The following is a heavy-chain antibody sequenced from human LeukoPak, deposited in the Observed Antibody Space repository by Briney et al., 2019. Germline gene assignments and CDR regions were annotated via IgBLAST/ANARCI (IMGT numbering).Heavy chain of an antibody. CDR3: ARQGRRIAAAGNNWFDP. CDR1: GGSISSYY. J-gene: IGHJ5*02. D-gene: IGHD6-13*01. V-gene: IGHV4-4*07. CDR2: IYTSGST. Sequence: PSETLSLTCTVSGGSISSYYWSWIRQPAGKGLEWIGRIYTSGSTNYNPSLKSRVTISVDTSKNQFSLKLSSVTAADTAVYYCARQGRRIAAAGNNWFDPWGQGTLVTVSS.